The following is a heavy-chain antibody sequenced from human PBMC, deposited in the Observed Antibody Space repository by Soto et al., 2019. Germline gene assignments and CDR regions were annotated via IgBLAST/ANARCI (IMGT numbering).Heavy chain of an antibody. Sequence: VASVKVSCKASGYTFTSYGIHWVRQAPGQRLEWMGWINAANGDTKYSPKFQGRVTITWDTSASTAYMELSSLRSEDTAVYYCVRRHVSATGIDWFDPWGQGTLVTVSS. D-gene: IGHD6-13*01. CDR2: INAANGDT. CDR1: GYTFTSYG. CDR3: VRRHVSATGIDWFDP. V-gene: IGHV1-3*01. J-gene: IGHJ5*02.